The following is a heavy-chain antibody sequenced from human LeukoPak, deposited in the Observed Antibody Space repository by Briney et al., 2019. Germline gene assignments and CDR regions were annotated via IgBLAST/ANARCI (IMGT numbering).Heavy chain of an antibody. Sequence: GRSLRVSCAASGFTFSSYDMHWVRQVTGKGLEWVSAIGTAGDPSYPGSVKGRFTISREIAKNSLYLQMNSLRDGDTAVYYCVRASRGWYYFDYWGQGTLVTVSS. V-gene: IGHV3-13*05. D-gene: IGHD6-19*01. CDR3: VRASRGWYYFDY. CDR1: GFTFSSYD. J-gene: IGHJ4*02. CDR2: IGTAGDP.